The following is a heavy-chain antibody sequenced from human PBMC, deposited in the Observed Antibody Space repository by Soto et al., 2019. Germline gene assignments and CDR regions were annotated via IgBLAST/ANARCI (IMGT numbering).Heavy chain of an antibody. J-gene: IGHJ6*02. Sequence: QVQLVQSGAEVKKPGASVKVSCKSSGYTFSMSGISWVRQAPGQGLEWMGWISGYNGNTNYEQKFQERVTMTTDTTTNTADMELRSLRSDDTAVYYCAREGPRPYYYYGMDVWGHGTTVTVSS. V-gene: IGHV1-18*01. CDR2: ISGYNGNT. CDR3: AREGPRPYYYYGMDV. CDR1: GYTFSMSG.